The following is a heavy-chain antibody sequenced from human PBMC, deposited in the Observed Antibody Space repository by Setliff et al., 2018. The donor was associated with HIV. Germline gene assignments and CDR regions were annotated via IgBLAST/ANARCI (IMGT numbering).Heavy chain of an antibody. CDR2: ASPSGGTT. CDR1: DLAFSSYA. J-gene: IGHJ6*03. D-gene: IGHD5-12*01. CDR3: AKPRRYNTYYFHYMDV. Sequence: QAGGSLRLSCQASDLAFSSYAMSWVRQAPGKGLERVSIASPSGGTTYYADSVKGRFTISRDNSKSTLYLQMNSLKTEDTAVYYCAKPRRYNTYYFHYMDVWGKGTTVTVSS. V-gene: IGHV3-23*01.